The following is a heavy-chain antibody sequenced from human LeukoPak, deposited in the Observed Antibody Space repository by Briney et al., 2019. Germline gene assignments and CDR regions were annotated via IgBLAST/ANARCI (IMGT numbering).Heavy chain of an antibody. Sequence: GGSLRLSCAASGFTFSSYSMNWVRQAPGKGLEWVSSISSSSSYIYYADSVKGRFTISRDNAKNSLYLQMNRLRGEDTAVYYCARLSSSWYGGLDYWGQGTLVTVSS. D-gene: IGHD6-13*01. J-gene: IGHJ4*02. CDR3: ARLSSSWYGGLDY. V-gene: IGHV3-21*01. CDR1: GFTFSSYS. CDR2: ISSSSSYI.